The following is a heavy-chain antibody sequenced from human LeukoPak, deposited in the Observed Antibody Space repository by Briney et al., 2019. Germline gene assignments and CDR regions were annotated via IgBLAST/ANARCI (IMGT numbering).Heavy chain of an antibody. CDR3: VVASCGRETTCY. CDR2: INDNGGQR. V-gene: IGHV3-23*01. D-gene: IGHD1-26*01. Sequence: PGGSLRLSCAASGFAFNNYAMTWVRQAPGKALEWVSNINDNGGQRHYADSVKGRFTISRDNAKNSLYLQLNSLRAEDTAVYFCVVASCGRETTCYWGQGTLVTVSS. CDR1: GFAFNNYA. J-gene: IGHJ4*02.